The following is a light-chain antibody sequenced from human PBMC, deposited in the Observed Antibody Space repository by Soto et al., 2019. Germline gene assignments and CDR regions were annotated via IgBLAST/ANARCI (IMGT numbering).Light chain of an antibody. J-gene: IGLJ2*01. CDR3: SSFAGNNNLV. Sequence: QSGLTQPPSASGSPGQSVTISWTGTSSDVGGCNYVSWYQQHPGKAPKLMISEVSKRPSGVPDRFSGSKSGNTASLTVSGLQAEDEADYYCSSFAGNNNLVFGGGTKLTVL. CDR2: EVS. CDR1: SSDVGGCNY. V-gene: IGLV2-8*01.